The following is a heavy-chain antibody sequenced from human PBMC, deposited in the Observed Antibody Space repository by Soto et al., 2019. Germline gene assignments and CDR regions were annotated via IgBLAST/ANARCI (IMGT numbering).Heavy chain of an antibody. J-gene: IGHJ3*02. Sequence: SETLALTCTVSGGSISSGDYYWSWIRQPPGKGLEWIGYIYYSGSTYYNPSLKSRVTISVDTSKNQFSLKLSSVTAADTAVYYCARRFSDSSGYYCDAFDIWGQGTMVTVSS. CDR2: IYYSGST. V-gene: IGHV4-30-4*01. CDR1: GGSISSGDYY. CDR3: ARRFSDSSGYYCDAFDI. D-gene: IGHD3-22*01.